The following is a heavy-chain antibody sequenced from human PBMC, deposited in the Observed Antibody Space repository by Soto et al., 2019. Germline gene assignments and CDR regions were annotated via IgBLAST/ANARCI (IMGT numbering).Heavy chain of an antibody. CDR3: TRDPALGLFDY. CDR2: INSDGSST. CDR1: GFTFTSYW. D-gene: IGHD7-27*01. Sequence: DVQLVESGGGLVQPGGSLRLSCAASGFTFTSYWMHWVRQAPGKGLVWVSRINSDGSSTNYAGSVKGRFTISRDNAKNTLYLQMNSLRAEDTAVYYCTRDPALGLFDYWGQGTLVTVSS. J-gene: IGHJ4*02. V-gene: IGHV3-74*01.